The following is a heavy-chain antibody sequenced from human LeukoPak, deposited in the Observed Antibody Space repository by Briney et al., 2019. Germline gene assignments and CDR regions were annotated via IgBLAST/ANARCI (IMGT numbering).Heavy chain of an antibody. J-gene: IGHJ5*02. CDR1: GFTFSSYS. CDR2: ISSSSSTI. CDR3: ARSALRKFNWFDP. Sequence: GGSLRLSCAASGFTFSSYSMNWVRQAPGKGLEWGSYISSSSSTIYYADSVKGRFTISRDNAKNSLYLQMNSLRAEDTAVYYCARSALRKFNWFDPWGQGTLVTVSS. V-gene: IGHV3-48*01.